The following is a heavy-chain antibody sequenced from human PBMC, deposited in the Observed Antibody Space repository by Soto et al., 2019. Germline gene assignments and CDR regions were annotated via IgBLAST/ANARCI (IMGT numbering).Heavy chain of an antibody. CDR3: ARVGKRWSSGWKFDY. D-gene: IGHD6-19*01. CDR1: GGSFSGYY. CDR2: INHSGST. Sequence: SETLSLTCAVYGGSFSGYYWSWIRQPPGKGLEWIGEINHSGSTNYNPSLKSRVTISVDTSKNQFSLKLSSVTAADTAVYHCARVGKRWSSGWKFDYWGQGTLVTVSS. J-gene: IGHJ4*02. V-gene: IGHV4-34*01.